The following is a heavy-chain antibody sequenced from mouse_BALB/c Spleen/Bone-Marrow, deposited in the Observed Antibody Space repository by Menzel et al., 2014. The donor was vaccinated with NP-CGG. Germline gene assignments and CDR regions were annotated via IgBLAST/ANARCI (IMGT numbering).Heavy chain of an antibody. Sequence: EVKVVESGGGLVQPGGSLGLSCATSGFTFTDYYMSWVRQPPGKALEWLGFIRNKANGYTTEYSASVKGRFTISRDNSQSILYLQMNTLRAEDSAAYYCARDGYDDYWGQGTTLTVSS. J-gene: IGHJ2*01. D-gene: IGHD2-2*01. V-gene: IGHV7-3*02. CDR1: GFTFTDYY. CDR2: IRNKANGYTT. CDR3: ARDGYDDY.